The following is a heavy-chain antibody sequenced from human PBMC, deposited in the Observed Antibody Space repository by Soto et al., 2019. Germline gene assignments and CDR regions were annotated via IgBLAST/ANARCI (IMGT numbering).Heavy chain of an antibody. CDR3: ARRDYGYGMAV. V-gene: IGHV4-39*01. CDR1: GGSISSKTHY. CDR2: IFYSGST. Sequence: SETLSLTCIVSGGSISSKTHYWGWIRQPPGKGLEWIGSIFYSGSTYYKPSLKSRVNISVDTSKNQFSLKLSSVTAADTAVYYCARRDYGYGMAVWGQGTTVTVSS. J-gene: IGHJ6*02. D-gene: IGHD4-17*01.